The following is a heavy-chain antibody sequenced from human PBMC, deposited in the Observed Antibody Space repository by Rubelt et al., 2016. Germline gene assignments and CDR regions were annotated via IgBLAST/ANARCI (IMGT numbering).Heavy chain of an antibody. D-gene: IGHD3-22*01. CDR1: GDSVSSNSAA. CDR2: TYYRSKWYN. V-gene: IGHV6-1*01. J-gene: IGHJ1*01. CDR3: TRDGDDHYDRSGFYAYFQH. Sequence: PSQTLSLTCAISGDSVSSNSAAWNWIRQSPSRGLEWLGRTYYRSKWYNDYAVSVKGRITINPDTSKNQFSLQLNSVTPEDTAVYYCTRDGDDHYDRSGFYAYFQHWGQGTLVTVSS.